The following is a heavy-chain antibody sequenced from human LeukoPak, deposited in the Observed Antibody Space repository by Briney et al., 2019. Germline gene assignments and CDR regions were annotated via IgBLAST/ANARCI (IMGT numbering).Heavy chain of an antibody. J-gene: IGHJ4*02. V-gene: IGHV1-46*01. CDR3: ASCGYSYGFGYFDY. Sequence: GASVKVSCKASGYTFTGYYMHWVRQAPGQGLEWMGIINPSGGSTSYAQKFQGRVTMTRDMSTSTVYMELSSLRSEDTAVYYCASCGYSYGFGYFDYWGQGTLVTVSS. CDR1: GYTFTGYY. CDR2: INPSGGST. D-gene: IGHD5-18*01.